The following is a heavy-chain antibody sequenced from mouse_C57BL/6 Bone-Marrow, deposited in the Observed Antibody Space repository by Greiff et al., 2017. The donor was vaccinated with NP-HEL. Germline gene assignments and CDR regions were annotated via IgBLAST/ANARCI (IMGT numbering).Heavy chain of an antibody. CDR1: GYTFTSYW. D-gene: IGHD4-1*01. CDR2: IDPSDSYT. V-gene: IGHV1-69*01. J-gene: IGHJ2*01. Sequence: VQLQQPGAELVMPGASVKLSCKASGYTFTSYWMHWVKQRPGQGLEWIGEIDPSDSYTNYNQKFNGKPTLTADTSSSTASMQLSSVTSEDAAVYYGARHWDYFDGWGQGTTLTVAS. CDR3: ARHWDYFDG.